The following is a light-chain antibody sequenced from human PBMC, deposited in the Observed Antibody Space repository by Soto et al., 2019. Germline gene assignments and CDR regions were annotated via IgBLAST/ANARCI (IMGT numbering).Light chain of an antibody. CDR1: QSVSSY. CDR3: QQRSNWPRET. V-gene: IGKV3-11*01. CDR2: DAS. J-gene: IGKJ1*01. Sequence: IVLTQSPATLSLSPWERATLSCSASQSVSSYLAWYQQKPGQAPRLLIYDASNRATGIPARFSGSGSGTDFTLTISSLEPEDFAVYYCQQRSNWPRETVGKGNKVDIK.